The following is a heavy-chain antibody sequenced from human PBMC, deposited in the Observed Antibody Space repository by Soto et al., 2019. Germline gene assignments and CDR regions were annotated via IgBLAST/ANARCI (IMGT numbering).Heavy chain of an antibody. CDR2: ISAYNGNT. D-gene: IGHD3-3*01. CDR1: GYTFTSCG. CDR3: ARVDYDFWSGYWCMDV. V-gene: IGHV1-18*01. J-gene: IGHJ6*02. Sequence: ASVKVSCKASGYTFTSCGISWVRQAPGQGLEWMGWISAYNGNTNYAQKLQGRVTMTTDTSTSTAYMELRSLRSDDTAVYYCARVDYDFWSGYWCMDVWGQGTTVTVSS.